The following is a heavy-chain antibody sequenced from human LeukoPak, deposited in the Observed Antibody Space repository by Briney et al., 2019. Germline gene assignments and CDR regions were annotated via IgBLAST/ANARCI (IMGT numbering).Heavy chain of an antibody. CDR3: SRTYDSSGYYIVSDY. J-gene: IGHJ4*02. D-gene: IGHD3-22*01. CDR2: MNPNSGNT. V-gene: IGHV1-8*01. CDR1: GYTFTSYD. Sequence: GASVKVSCKASGYTFTSYDINWVRQATGQGLEWMGWMNPNSGNTGYAQKFQGRVTMTRNTSISTAYMELSSLRSEDTAVYYCSRTYDSSGYYIVSDYWGQGTLVTVSS.